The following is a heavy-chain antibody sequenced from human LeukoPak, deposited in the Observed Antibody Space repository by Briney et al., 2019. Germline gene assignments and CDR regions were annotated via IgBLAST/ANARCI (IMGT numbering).Heavy chain of an antibody. CDR3: ARGGQWELIRYLDY. J-gene: IGHJ4*02. Sequence: ASVKVSYKASGYTFTSYYMHWIRQAPGQGLEWMGIINPSGDSTTSAQKFQSRLTTTRDTSISTAFMELSRLRSDETAVYYCARGGQWELIRYLDYWGQGTLVTVSS. CDR2: INPSGDST. D-gene: IGHD1-26*01. CDR1: GYTFTSYY. V-gene: IGHV1-46*01.